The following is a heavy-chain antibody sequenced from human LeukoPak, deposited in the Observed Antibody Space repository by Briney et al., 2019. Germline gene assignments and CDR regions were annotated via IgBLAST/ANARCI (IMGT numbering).Heavy chain of an antibody. CDR1: GGSFSSYY. Sequence: PSETLSLTCAVYGGSFSSYYWSWIRQPPGKGLEWIGEINHSGSTNYNPSLKSRVPISVDTSKNQFSLKLSSVTAADTAVYYCARGPTKSRDSSSWYLNYWGQGTLVTVSS. D-gene: IGHD6-13*01. CDR3: ARGPTKSRDSSSWYLNY. CDR2: INHSGST. V-gene: IGHV4-34*01. J-gene: IGHJ4*02.